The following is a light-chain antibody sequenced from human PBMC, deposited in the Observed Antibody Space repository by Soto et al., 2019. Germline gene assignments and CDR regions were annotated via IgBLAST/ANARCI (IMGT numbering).Light chain of an antibody. J-gene: IGKJ1*01. CDR2: DAS. Sequence: DIQMIQSPSALSASVGDRVTITCRASQSISRRLAWYQQKPGKAPKLLIYDASSLESGVPAGFSGSGSGTQFTLTISSLXXDXXXXXYCQQYNSYPWTFGQGTRVXIK. V-gene: IGKV1-5*01. CDR1: QSISRR. CDR3: QQYNSYPWT.